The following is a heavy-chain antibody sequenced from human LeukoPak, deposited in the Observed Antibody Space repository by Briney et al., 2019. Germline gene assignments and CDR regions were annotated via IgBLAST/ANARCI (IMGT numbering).Heavy chain of an antibody. V-gene: IGHV4-59*12. CDR2: IYYSGST. CDR3: ARAGDILTGYPFDY. CDR1: GGSISSYY. Sequence: SETLSLTCTVSGGSISSYYWSWIRQPPGKGLEWIGYIYYSGSTYYNPSLKSRVTISVNTSKNQFSLKLSSVTAADTAVYYCARAGDILTGYPFDYWGQGTLVTVSS. D-gene: IGHD3-9*01. J-gene: IGHJ4*02.